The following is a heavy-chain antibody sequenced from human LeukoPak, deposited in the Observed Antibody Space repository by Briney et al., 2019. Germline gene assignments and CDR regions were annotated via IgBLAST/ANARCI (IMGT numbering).Heavy chain of an antibody. CDR1: GGTFSSYA. D-gene: IGHD6-13*01. V-gene: IGHV1-69*04. CDR2: IIPILGIA. Sequence: SVKVSCTASGGTFSSYAISWVRQAPGQGLEWMGRIIPILGIANYAQKFQGRVTITADKSTSTAYMELSSLRSEDTAVYYCARDLWTAAAGTIYYYGMDVWGQGTTVTVSS. J-gene: IGHJ6*02. CDR3: ARDLWTAAAGTIYYYGMDV.